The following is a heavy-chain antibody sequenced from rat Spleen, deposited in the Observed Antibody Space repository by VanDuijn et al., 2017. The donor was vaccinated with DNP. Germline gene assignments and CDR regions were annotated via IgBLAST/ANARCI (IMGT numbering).Heavy chain of an antibody. J-gene: IGHJ3*01. Sequence: EVQLVESGGGLVQPGNSLKLSCAASGFTFSDYAMAWVRQAPKKGLEWFATISYDGSSTYYRDSVRGRFTISREYARSTLYLQMDSLRSEDTATYYCATSSYFGYDYGFAYWGQGTLVTVSS. V-gene: IGHV5S10*01. CDR2: ISYDGSST. D-gene: IGHD1-7*01. CDR3: ATSSYFGYDYGFAY. CDR1: GFTFSDYA.